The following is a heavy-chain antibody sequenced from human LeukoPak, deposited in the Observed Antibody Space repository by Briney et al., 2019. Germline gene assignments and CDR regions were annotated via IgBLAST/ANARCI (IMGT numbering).Heavy chain of an antibody. CDR3: ARARNWFGLPDY. J-gene: IGHJ4*02. Sequence: GGSLRLSCAASGFTFSSYDMHWVRQAPGKGLEWVSAIGTAGDTYYPGSVKGRFTISRENAKNSLYLQMNSLRAGDTAVYYCARARNWFGLPDYWGQGTLVTVSS. D-gene: IGHD3-10*01. CDR1: GFTFSSYD. CDR2: IGTAGDT. V-gene: IGHV3-13*01.